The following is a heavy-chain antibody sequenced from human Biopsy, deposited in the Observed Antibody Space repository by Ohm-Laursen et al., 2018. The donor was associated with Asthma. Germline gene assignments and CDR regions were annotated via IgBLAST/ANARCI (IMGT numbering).Heavy chain of an antibody. Sequence: ESSVKVSCKASGGMFGNYAISWVRQAPGLGLEWMGGISPIFGSSNYAQRFQGRVTITADIFTRTVYMELSGLRSEDTAVYYCATGYSGSDRIVYYYSGMEVWGQGTTVTVSS. CDR1: GGMFGNYA. V-gene: IGHV1-69*06. J-gene: IGHJ6*02. CDR3: ATGYSGSDRIVYYYSGMEV. D-gene: IGHD5-12*01. CDR2: ISPIFGSS.